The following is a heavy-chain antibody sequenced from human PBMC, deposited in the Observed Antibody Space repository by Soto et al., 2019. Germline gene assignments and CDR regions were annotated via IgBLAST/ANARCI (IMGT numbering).Heavy chain of an antibody. V-gene: IGHV3-23*01. D-gene: IGHD3-10*01. CDR3: AKDQWVDYGSGSSKGDYGMDV. CDR2: ISGSGGST. Sequence: GGSLRLSCAASGFTFSSYAMSWVRQAPGKGLEWVSAISGSGGSTYYADSVKGRFTISRDNSKNTLYLQMNSLRAEDTAVYYCAKDQWVDYGSGSSKGDYGMDVWGQGTTVTVSS. CDR1: GFTFSSYA. J-gene: IGHJ6*02.